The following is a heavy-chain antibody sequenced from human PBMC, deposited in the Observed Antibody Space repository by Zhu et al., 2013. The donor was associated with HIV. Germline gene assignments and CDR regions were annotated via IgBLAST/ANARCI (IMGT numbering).Heavy chain of an antibody. Sequence: QAQLVQSGAEVKKPGAPVKVSCKASGYTFTSYAIIWVRQAPGQGFEWMGWMNPDTGGTRIAQKFRGRASLTRDTSMTTAYLELRGLTSDDMGVYYCARGPVVGLGGDWFDPWGPGEPRSLVSS. D-gene: IGHD1-26*01. CDR2: MNPDTGGT. CDR3: ARGPVVGLGGDWFDP. CDR1: GYTFTSYA. V-gene: IGHV1-8*02. J-gene: IGHJ5*02.